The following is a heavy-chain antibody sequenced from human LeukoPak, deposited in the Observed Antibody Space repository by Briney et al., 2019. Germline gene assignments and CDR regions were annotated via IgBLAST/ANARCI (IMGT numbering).Heavy chain of an antibody. CDR3: AKAGDIVVVPAAHKGRYNWFDP. Sequence: GGSLRLSCAASGFTVSSNYMSWVRQAPGKGLEWVSVIYSGGSTYYADSVKGRFTISRDNSKNTLYLQMNSLRAEDTAVYYCAKAGDIVVVPAAHKGRYNWFDPWGQGTLVTVSS. D-gene: IGHD2-2*01. J-gene: IGHJ5*02. CDR1: GFTVSSNY. V-gene: IGHV3-53*01. CDR2: IYSGGST.